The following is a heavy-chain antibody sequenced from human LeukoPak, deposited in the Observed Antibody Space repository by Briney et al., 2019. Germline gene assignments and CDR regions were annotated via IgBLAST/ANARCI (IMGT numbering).Heavy chain of an antibody. D-gene: IGHD3-3*01. J-gene: IGHJ6*03. CDR3: ARESDGAYYDFWSGQSYYYYYMDV. CDR2: IYTSRST. CDR1: GGSISSYY. Sequence: SETLSLTRTVSGGSISSYYWSWIRQPAGKGLEWIGRIYTSRSTNYNPSLKSRVTMSVDTSKNQFSLKLSSVTAADTAVYYCARESDGAYYDFWSGQSYYYYYMDVWGKGTTVTVS. V-gene: IGHV4-4*07.